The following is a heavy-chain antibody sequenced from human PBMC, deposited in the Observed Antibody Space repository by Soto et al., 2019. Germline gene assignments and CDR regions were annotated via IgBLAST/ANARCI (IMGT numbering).Heavy chain of an antibody. Sequence: SETLSLTCAVYGGSFSGYYWSWIRQPPGKGLEWIGEIGHSGSTINNPSLESRVTISEDSSNNQFSLKLKYVTAADTAVYYCARHGGYYFDYWGQGAPVTVSS. V-gene: IGHV4-34*01. CDR1: GGSFSGYY. CDR3: ARHGGYYFDY. J-gene: IGHJ4*02. D-gene: IGHD3-16*01. CDR2: IGHSGST.